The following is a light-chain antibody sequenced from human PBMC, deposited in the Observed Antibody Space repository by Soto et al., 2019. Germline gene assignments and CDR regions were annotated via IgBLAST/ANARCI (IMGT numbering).Light chain of an antibody. J-gene: IGKJ4*01. V-gene: IGKV4-1*01. CDR2: WAS. Sequence: IVMTQSPDSLAVSLGERATISCKSSQTISYTSINKTYLAWYQQRPGQPPKLLIYWASIRGSGVPDRLSGSGFGTDFTLTISSLQTEDVAVYYCQQYFSYPLTFGGGTKGEVK. CDR3: QQYFSYPLT. CDR1: QTISYTSINKTY.